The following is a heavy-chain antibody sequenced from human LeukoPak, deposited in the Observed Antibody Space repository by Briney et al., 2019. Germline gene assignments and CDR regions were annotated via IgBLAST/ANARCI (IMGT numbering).Heavy chain of an antibody. Sequence: GGSLRLSCAASGFTFSSFWMSWVRQAPGKGLEWVANIKEDGSDKNYLDSVEGRFTISRDNAKNSLYLQMNSLRAEDTAVYYCARDLSSWRAFDIWGQGTMVTVSS. V-gene: IGHV3-7*01. J-gene: IGHJ3*02. D-gene: IGHD6-13*01. CDR1: GFTFSSFW. CDR3: ARDLSSWRAFDI. CDR2: IKEDGSDK.